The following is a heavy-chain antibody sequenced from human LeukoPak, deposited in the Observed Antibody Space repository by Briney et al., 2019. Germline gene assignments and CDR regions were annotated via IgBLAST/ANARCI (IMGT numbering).Heavy chain of an antibody. Sequence: APVKVSCKASGYTFTSYGISWVRQAPGQGLEWMGWISAYNGNTNYAQKLQGRVTMTTDTSTSTAYMELRCLRSDDTAVYYCARDRRQYCGGDCYPGGWGQGTLVTVSS. V-gene: IGHV1-18*01. J-gene: IGHJ4*02. D-gene: IGHD2-21*02. CDR1: GYTFTSYG. CDR2: ISAYNGNT. CDR3: ARDRRQYCGGDCYPGG.